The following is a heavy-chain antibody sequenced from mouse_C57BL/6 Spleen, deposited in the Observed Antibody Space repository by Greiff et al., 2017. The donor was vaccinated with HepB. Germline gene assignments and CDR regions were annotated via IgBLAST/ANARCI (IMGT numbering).Heavy chain of an antibody. Sequence: EVQLVESRGGLVQPKGSLKLSCAASGFTFNTYAMHWVRQAPGKGLEWVARIRSKSSNYATYYADSVKDRFTISRDDSQSMLYLQMNNLKTEDTAMYYCVRDTDGSTWFAYWGQGTLVTVSA. D-gene: IGHD1-1*01. V-gene: IGHV10-3*01. CDR1: GFTFNTYA. J-gene: IGHJ3*01. CDR3: VRDTDGSTWFAY. CDR2: IRSKSSNYAT.